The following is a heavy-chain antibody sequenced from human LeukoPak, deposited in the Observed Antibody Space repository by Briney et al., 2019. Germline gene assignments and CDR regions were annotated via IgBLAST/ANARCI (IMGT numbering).Heavy chain of an antibody. D-gene: IGHD4-17*01. Sequence: GESLRLSCAAWGFTFKSYSMIWARQAPGKGLEWVSYISSSNSTIYYEDSVKGRFTISRDNAKNSLYLQMSRLRDEDTAVYYCAGNDYGVPRGFDYWGQGTLVTVSS. J-gene: IGHJ4*02. CDR1: GFTFKSYS. CDR2: ISSSNSTI. CDR3: AGNDYGVPRGFDY. V-gene: IGHV3-48*02.